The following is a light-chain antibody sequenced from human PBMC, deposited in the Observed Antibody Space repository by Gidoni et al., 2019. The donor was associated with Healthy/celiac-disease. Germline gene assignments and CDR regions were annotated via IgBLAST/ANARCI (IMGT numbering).Light chain of an antibody. V-gene: IGLV2-11*01. CDR2: DVS. J-gene: IGLJ2*01. CDR3: CSYAGSYSVV. Sequence: QSALTQPLSVSGSPGQSVTISCTGTSSDVGGYNYVSWYQQHPGKAPKLMIYDVSKRPSGVPDRFSVSKSGNTASLTISGLQAEDEADYYCCSYAGSYSVVFGGGTKLTVL. CDR1: SSDVGGYNY.